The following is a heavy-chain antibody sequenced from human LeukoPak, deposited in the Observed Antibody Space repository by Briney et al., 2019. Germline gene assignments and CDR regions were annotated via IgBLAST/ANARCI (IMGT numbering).Heavy chain of an antibody. CDR3: AKDGGSYSTDY. Sequence: ASVKVSCKASGYIFTTYKMHWVRQAPGRGLEWMGIINPSGAGTRNAQRFQGRVTMTRDTSTSTVYMELNSLTSEDTAVYYCAKDGGSYSTDYWGQGTLVTVSS. CDR1: GYIFTTYK. D-gene: IGHD1-26*01. CDR2: INPSGAGT. V-gene: IGHV1-46*01. J-gene: IGHJ4*02.